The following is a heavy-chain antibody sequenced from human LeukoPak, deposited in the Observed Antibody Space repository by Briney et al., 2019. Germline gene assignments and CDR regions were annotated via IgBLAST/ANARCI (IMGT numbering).Heavy chain of an antibody. Sequence: PGGSLRLSCVASGYTFSSFSINWVRQAPGKGLEWVSSISVRSNYIYYADSVRGRFSISRDDARSSLYLQMDSLRGDDTAVYYCARLRRNSDSSGYYYYYDYWGQGTLVTVSS. CDR1: GYTFSSFS. J-gene: IGHJ4*02. CDR2: ISVRSNYI. CDR3: ARLRRNSDSSGYYYYYDY. D-gene: IGHD3-22*01. V-gene: IGHV3-21*01.